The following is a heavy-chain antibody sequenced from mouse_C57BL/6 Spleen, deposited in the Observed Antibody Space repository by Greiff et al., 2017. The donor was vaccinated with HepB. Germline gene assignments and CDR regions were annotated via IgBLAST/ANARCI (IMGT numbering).Heavy chain of an antibody. CDR3: ASGDSSGYEEFAY. D-gene: IGHD3-2*02. J-gene: IGHJ3*01. CDR1: GYTFTSYW. Sequence: QVQLQQPGAELVKPGASVKMSCKASGYTFTSYWITWVKQRPGQGLEWIGDIYPGSGSTNYNEKFKSKATLTVDTSSTTAYMQLSSLTSEDSAVYYCASGDSSGYEEFAYWGQGTLVTVSA. CDR2: IYPGSGST. V-gene: IGHV1-55*01.